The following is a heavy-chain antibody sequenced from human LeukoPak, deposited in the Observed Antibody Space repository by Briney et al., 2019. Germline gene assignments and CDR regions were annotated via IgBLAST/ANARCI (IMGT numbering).Heavy chain of an antibody. CDR1: GGSISSYY. Sequence: SETLSLTCTVSGGSISSYYWSWIRQPPGKGLEWIGYIHYSGSTNYNPSLKSRVTISVDTSKNQFSLKLSSVTAADTAVYYCARDPAFDIWGQGTMVTVSS. V-gene: IGHV4-59*01. J-gene: IGHJ3*02. CDR3: ARDPAFDI. CDR2: IHYSGST.